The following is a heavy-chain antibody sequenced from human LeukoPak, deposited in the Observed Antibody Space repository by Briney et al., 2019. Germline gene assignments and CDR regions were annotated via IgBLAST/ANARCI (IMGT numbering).Heavy chain of an antibody. CDR2: IYTSGST. CDR3: ARGFAPGYSSSWYVASDYYYYMDV. V-gene: IGHV4-61*02. Sequence: SSETLSLTCTVSGGSISSGNYYWSWIRQPAGKGLEWIGRIYTSGSTNYNPSLKSRVTISGDTSKNQFSLKLSSVTAADTAVYYCARGFAPGYSSSWYVASDYYYYMDVWGKGTTVTVSS. D-gene: IGHD6-13*01. CDR1: GGSISSGNYY. J-gene: IGHJ6*03.